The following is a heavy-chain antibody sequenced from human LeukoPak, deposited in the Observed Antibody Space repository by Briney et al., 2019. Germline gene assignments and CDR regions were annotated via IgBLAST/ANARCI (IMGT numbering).Heavy chain of an antibody. CDR3: AKRGVVIRVFLVGFHKEAYYFDS. D-gene: IGHD3-10*01. J-gene: IGHJ4*02. CDR1: GLTLSNYG. V-gene: IGHV3-23*01. CDR2: ISGSVGET. Sequence: PGGSLRLSCAVSGLTLSNYGMTWVRQAPGKGLEWVAGISGSVGETNYADSVKGRFTISRDNAKNTLYLQMNSLRAEDTAVYFCAKRGVVIRVFLVGFHKEAYYFDSWGQGALVTVSS.